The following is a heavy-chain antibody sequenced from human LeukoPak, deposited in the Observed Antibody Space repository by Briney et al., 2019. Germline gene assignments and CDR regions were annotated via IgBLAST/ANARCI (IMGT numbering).Heavy chain of an antibody. D-gene: IGHD3-9*01. V-gene: IGHV3-53*01. CDR2: IYSGGST. Sequence: GGSLRLSCAASGFTVSSNYMSWVRQAPGKGLEWVSVIYSGGSTYYADSVKGRFTISRDNSKNTLYLQMNSLRAEDTAVYYCARETPGVTGYYRVDYWGQGTLVTVSS. CDR1: GFTVSSNY. J-gene: IGHJ4*02. CDR3: ARETPGVTGYYRVDY.